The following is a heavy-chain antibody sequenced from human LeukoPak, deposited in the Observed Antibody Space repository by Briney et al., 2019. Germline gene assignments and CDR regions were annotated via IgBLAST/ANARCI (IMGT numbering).Heavy chain of an antibody. V-gene: IGHV3-7*05. CDR2: IKKDGSEK. CDR3: ATSIHISSSSGYWYFDL. Sequence: GGSLRLSCAASGFTFSSYWMSWVRQAPGKGLEWVANIKKDGSEKYYVDSVKGRFTISRDNAKNSLFLQMSSLRAEDTAVYHCATSIHISSSSGYWYFDLWGRGTLVTVSS. CDR1: GFTFSSYW. D-gene: IGHD6-6*01. J-gene: IGHJ2*01.